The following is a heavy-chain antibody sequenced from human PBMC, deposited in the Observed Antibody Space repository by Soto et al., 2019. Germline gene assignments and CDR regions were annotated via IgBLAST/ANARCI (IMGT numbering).Heavy chain of an antibody. V-gene: IGHV1-2*04. J-gene: IGHJ3*01. Sequence: ASVKVSCKASGYTFAGYYIHWVRQAPGQGFEWMGWINPNTGDTKFAQQFQGWVTMTRDTSISTAYMELRRLRSDDTAVYYCARRSHSSGYYLVYAFDFWGQGTMVTVSS. CDR3: ARRSHSSGYYLVYAFDF. CDR1: GYTFAGYY. D-gene: IGHD3-22*01. CDR2: INPNTGDT.